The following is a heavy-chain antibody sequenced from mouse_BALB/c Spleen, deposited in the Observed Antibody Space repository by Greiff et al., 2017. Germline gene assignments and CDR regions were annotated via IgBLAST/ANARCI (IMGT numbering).Heavy chain of an antibody. CDR1: GYTFTDYA. J-gene: IGHJ3*01. V-gene: IGHV1-67*01. CDR3: ARLTYGSWFAY. D-gene: IGHD1-1*01. CDR2: ISTYYGNT. Sequence: QVQLQQSGPELVKPGASVKISCKGSGYTFTDYAMHWVKQSHAKSLEWIGVISTYYGNTNYNQKFKGKATMTVDKSSSTAYMELARLTSEDSAIYYCARLTYGSWFAYWGQGTLVTVSA.